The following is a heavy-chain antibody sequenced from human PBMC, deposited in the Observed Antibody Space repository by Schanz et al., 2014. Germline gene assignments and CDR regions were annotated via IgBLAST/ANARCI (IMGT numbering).Heavy chain of an antibody. D-gene: IGHD2-2*01. CDR2: VSSRSDEI. Sequence: DVQLLESGGGLVQPGGSLRLSCSASTFTFDHYAMTWVRQAPGKGLEWVAAVSSRSDEIKYADSVRGRFTISRDNAKNSLFLQMNSLRAEDTAVYYCARAGYDADNWFDPWGQGTLVTVSS. V-gene: IGHV3-23*05. CDR3: ARAGYDADNWFDP. J-gene: IGHJ5*02. CDR1: TFTFDHYA.